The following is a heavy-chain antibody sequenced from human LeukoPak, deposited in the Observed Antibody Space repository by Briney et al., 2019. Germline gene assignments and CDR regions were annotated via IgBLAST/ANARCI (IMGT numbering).Heavy chain of an antibody. CDR3: ARDGQRLAPYAMDV. D-gene: IGHD6-25*01. CDR2: ILSNIDGGTT. J-gene: IGHJ6*02. CDR1: GFTFSKAW. Sequence: GGSLRLSCAVSGFTFSKAWMSWVRQTPGKGLEWVGRILSNIDGGTTDYAAPVKGRFTISRDDSKSTLYLQMNSLRVEDTAVYYCARDGQRLAPYAMDVWGQGTTITVSS. V-gene: IGHV3-15*01.